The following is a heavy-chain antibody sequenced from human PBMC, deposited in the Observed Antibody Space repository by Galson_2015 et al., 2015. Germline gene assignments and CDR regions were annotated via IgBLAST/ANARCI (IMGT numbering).Heavy chain of an antibody. Sequence: SLRLSCAASGFTFSDSAMHWVRPASGKGLEWVGRIRSKTNNYATAYAASMKGRFTISRDDSKNTAYLQMNSLKTEDTAVYYCTRLAGDHGGNVHDYWGQGTLVTVSS. CDR3: TRLAGDHGGNVHDY. V-gene: IGHV3-73*01. CDR1: GFTFSDSA. CDR2: IRSKTNNYAT. D-gene: IGHD4-23*01. J-gene: IGHJ4*02.